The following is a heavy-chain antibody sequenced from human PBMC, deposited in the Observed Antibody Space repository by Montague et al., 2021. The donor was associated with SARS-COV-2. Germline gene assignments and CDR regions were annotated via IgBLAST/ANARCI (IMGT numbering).Heavy chain of an antibody. CDR2: IYTSGTT. CDR1: GRSISSGSYY. J-gene: IGHJ4*02. Sequence: LSLTRTVSGRSISSGSYYWSWIRQPAGKGLEWIGRIYTSGTTDYSFSLKSRVTISVDTSKNQFSLKLTSVTAADTAVYYCARAHSGSWAHLDNWGQGSLVTVSS. V-gene: IGHV4-61*02. D-gene: IGHD5-12*01. CDR3: ARAHSGSWAHLDN.